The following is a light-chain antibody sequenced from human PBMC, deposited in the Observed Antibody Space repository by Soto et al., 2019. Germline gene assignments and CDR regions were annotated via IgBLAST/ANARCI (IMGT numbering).Light chain of an antibody. CDR3: QQYYGNPLT. J-gene: IGKJ4*01. CDR2: WAS. V-gene: IGKV4-1*01. Sequence: DFVMTQSPDSLAVSLGERATINCRSSQSVLSSSNNRNYLAWFQQKPGQPPTLLISWASTRGSGVPDRFSGSGSGTDFTLTISSLQAEDVAVYYCQQYYGNPLTFGGGTKVEIK. CDR1: QSVLSSSNNRNY.